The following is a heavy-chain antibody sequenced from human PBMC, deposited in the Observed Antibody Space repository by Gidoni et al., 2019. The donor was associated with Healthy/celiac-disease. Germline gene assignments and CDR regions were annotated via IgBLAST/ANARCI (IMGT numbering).Heavy chain of an antibody. J-gene: IGHJ4*02. Sequence: EVQLVESVVALVQPGGSLTLSCSASGFTVRTYAMHWVRQGPGKGLEDVSAISSNGGSTYYADSVKGRFTISRDNSKNTLYLQMSSLRAEDTAVYYCVKESYYYGSGSWDYWGQGTLVTVSS. D-gene: IGHD3-10*01. CDR2: ISSNGGST. CDR3: VKESYYYGSGSWDY. CDR1: GFTVRTYA. V-gene: IGHV3-64D*06.